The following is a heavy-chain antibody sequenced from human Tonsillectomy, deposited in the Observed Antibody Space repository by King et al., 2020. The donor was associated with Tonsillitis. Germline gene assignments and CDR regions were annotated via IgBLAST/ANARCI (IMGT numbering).Heavy chain of an antibody. D-gene: IGHD4-23*01. CDR1: GGSFSGYY. V-gene: IGHV4-34*01. J-gene: IGHJ3*02. CDR2: INHSGST. Sequence: VQLQQWGAGLLKPSETLSLTCAVYGGSFSGYYWSWIRQPPGKGLEWIGEINHSGSTNYNPSLKSRVTISVDTSKNQFSLKLSSVTAADTAVYYCARGEGAVYAGLRWYDAFDIWGQGTMVTVSS. CDR3: ARGEGAVYAGLRWYDAFDI.